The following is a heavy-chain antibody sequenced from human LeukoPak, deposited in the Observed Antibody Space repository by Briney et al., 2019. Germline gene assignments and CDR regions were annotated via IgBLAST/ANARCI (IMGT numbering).Heavy chain of an antibody. V-gene: IGHV3-53*01. CDR1: GFTVSSNY. Sequence: GGSLRLSCAASGFTVSSNYMSWVRQAPGKGLKWVSVIYSGGSTYYADSVKGRFTISRDNSKNTLYLQMNSLRAEDTAVYYCASRATVTTDRFWFDPWGXGTLVTVSS. J-gene: IGHJ5*02. D-gene: IGHD4-11*01. CDR2: IYSGGST. CDR3: ASRATVTTDRFWFDP.